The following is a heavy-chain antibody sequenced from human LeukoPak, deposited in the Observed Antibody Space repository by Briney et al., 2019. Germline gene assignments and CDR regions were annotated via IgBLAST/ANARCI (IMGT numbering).Heavy chain of an antibody. Sequence: GGSLRLSCAASGFTFSSYAMSWVRQAPGKGLEWVSAISGSGGSTYYADSVKGRFTISRDNSKNTLYPQMNSLRAEDTAVYYCAKAIAVAGSWHDYWGQGTLVTVSS. CDR2: ISGSGGST. V-gene: IGHV3-23*01. CDR1: GFTFSSYA. J-gene: IGHJ4*02. CDR3: AKAIAVAGSWHDY. D-gene: IGHD6-19*01.